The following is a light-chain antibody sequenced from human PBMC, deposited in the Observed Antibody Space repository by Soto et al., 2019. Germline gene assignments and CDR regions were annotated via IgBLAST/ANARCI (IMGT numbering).Light chain of an antibody. J-gene: IGLJ1*01. V-gene: IGLV2-14*01. CDR1: SSDVGGYNY. CDR3: AAWDDSLNGYV. CDR2: DVS. Sequence: QSVLTQPASVSGSPGQSITISCTGTSSDVGGYNYVSWYQQHPGKAPKLMIYDVSNRPSGVPDRFSGSKSGTSASLAISGLQSEDEADYYCAAWDDSLNGYVFGTGTKVNVL.